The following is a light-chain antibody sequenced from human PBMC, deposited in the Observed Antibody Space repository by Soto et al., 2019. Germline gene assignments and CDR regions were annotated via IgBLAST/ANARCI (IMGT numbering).Light chain of an antibody. CDR2: GAS. CDR3: QQYASSPRT. V-gene: IGKV3-20*01. Sequence: EIVLTQSPGTLSLSPGERATLSCRASQSVSSSYLAWYQQKPGQAPRLLIYGASNRATGIPDRFSGSGSGTDFTLTISRLEPEDVAVYYCQQYASSPRTFGQGTKVDIK. CDR1: QSVSSSY. J-gene: IGKJ1*01.